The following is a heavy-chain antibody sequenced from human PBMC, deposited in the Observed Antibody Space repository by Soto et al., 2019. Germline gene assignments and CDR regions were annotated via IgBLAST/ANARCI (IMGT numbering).Heavy chain of an antibody. V-gene: IGHV6-1*01. CDR1: GDSVSSNSAA. D-gene: IGHD6-13*01. CDR2: TYYRSKWSN. Sequence: PSQTLSLTCAISGDSVSSNSAAWNWIRPSPSRGLEWLGRTYYRSKWSNDYAVSVKSRITINPDTSKNQLSLQLNSVTPENTAVYDCARDRGGYSSSWYVFDSEQPGFDPWGQGALVTVSS. CDR3: ARDRGGYSSSWYVFDSEQPGFDP. J-gene: IGHJ5*02.